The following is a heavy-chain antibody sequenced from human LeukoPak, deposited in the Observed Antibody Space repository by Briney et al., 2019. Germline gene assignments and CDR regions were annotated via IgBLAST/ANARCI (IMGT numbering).Heavy chain of an antibody. CDR3: ARIKSSNKAPTSGNYFFY. D-gene: IGHD1-26*01. CDR1: GYTFSGYY. Sequence: HGASVKVSCKASGYTFSGYYMHWVRQAPGQGLEWMGWINPNSGGTNYAQKFQGWVTITRDKSISTAYMELSRLRADDTAVYYCARIKSSNKAPTSGNYFFYWGQGTLVTVSS. J-gene: IGHJ4*02. CDR2: INPNSGGT. V-gene: IGHV1-2*04.